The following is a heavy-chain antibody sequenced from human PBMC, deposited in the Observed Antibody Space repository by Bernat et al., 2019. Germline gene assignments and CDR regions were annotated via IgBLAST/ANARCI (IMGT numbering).Heavy chain of an antibody. Sequence: EVQLVESGGPWFQPGGSLRLSCAASGFTFSSSWMCCFRQAPGKGLEWVANINQDGSEKHYVDSVRDRFTVSRDNPKNSLYLQMNSLRAEDTAVYYCVRSLFGDSNFDYWGQRTLVTVSS. V-gene: IGHV3-7*03. J-gene: IGHJ4*02. CDR1: GFTFSSSW. CDR2: INQDGSEK. CDR3: VRSLFGDSNFDY. D-gene: IGHD4-17*01.